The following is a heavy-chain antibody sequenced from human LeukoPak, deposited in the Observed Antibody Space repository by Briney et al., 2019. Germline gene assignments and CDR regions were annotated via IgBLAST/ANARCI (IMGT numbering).Heavy chain of an antibody. CDR1: GASISSYY. CDR2: ISTSGST. J-gene: IGHJ4*02. V-gene: IGHV4-4*09. Sequence: SETLSLTCTVSGASISSYYWSWIRQPPGKGLERIGYISTSGSTNYNPSLKSRVTISVDTSKNQFSLKLSSVTAADTAVYYCAKMQQWLVPDYWGQGTLVTVSS. D-gene: IGHD6-19*01. CDR3: AKMQQWLVPDY.